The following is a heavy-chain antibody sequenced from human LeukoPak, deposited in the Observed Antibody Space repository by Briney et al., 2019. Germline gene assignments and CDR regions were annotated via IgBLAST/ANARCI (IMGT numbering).Heavy chain of an antibody. CDR3: ARVGFGCSSTSCYEYYFDY. CDR2: INWNGGST. V-gene: IGHV3-20*01. CDR1: GFTFDDYG. Sequence: PGGSLRLSCAASGFTFDDYGMSWVRHAPGKGVEWVSGINWNGGSTGYADSVKGRFTISRDNAKNSLYLQMNSLRAEDTAVYDCARVGFGCSSTSCYEYYFDYWGQGNLITVSS. D-gene: IGHD2-2*01. J-gene: IGHJ4*02.